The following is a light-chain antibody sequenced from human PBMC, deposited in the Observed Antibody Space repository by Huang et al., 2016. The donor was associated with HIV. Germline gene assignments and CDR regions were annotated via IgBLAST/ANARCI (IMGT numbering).Light chain of an antibody. CDR3: QQYGSSPRT. CDR2: GAS. Sequence: EIVLTQSPGTLSLSPGERATLSCRASQCLSSNYLAWYQQKPGQAPRRLLFGASTRATGIPDRFSGSGSGTDFTLTIIRLEPEDFATYYCQQYGSSPRTFGGGTKVEIK. CDR1: QCLSSNY. J-gene: IGKJ4*01. V-gene: IGKV3-20*01.